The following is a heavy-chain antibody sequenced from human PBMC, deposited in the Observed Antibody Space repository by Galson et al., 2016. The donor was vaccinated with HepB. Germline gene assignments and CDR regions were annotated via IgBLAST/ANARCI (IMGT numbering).Heavy chain of an antibody. CDR2: IGSSSSTI. V-gene: IGHV3-48*01. J-gene: IGHJ6*04. CDR1: GFTFSSYS. Sequence: SLRLSCAASGFTFSSYSMNWVRQAPGKGLEWVSYIGSSSSTIYYADSVMGRFTISRDNAKNSLYLQMNSLRAEDTAVYYCARDQYDFWSGYYTRGGYYGMDVWGKGTTVTVSS. D-gene: IGHD3-3*01. CDR3: ARDQYDFWSGYYTRGGYYGMDV.